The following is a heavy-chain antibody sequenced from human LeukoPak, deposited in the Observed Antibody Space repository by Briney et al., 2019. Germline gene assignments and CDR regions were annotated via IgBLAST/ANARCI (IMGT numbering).Heavy chain of an antibody. D-gene: IGHD3-22*01. CDR2: INPNSGGT. J-gene: IGHJ4*02. CDR1: GYTFTDYY. Sequence: ASVKVSCKASGYTFTDYYMHWVRQAPGQGLEWMGWINPNSGGTNYAQKFHGRVTMTRDTSISTAYMELRRLRSDDTAVYYCARGYLYYYDVSGYPFDYWGQGTLVTVSS. CDR3: ARGYLYYYDVSGYPFDY. V-gene: IGHV1-2*02.